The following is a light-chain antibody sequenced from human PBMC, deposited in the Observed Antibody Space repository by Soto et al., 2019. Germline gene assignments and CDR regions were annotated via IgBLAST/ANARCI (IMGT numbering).Light chain of an antibody. Sequence: DIVMTQAPDSLAVSLGERATINCRSSPSVLYSSNNKNYLGWYQQKPGPAPKLLIYWASTRESAVPDRLSGSGPGPDSTHTISSPQAENVAVYYGQHYYSDHPWTFGRGNKVYIK. CDR1: PSVLYSSNNKNY. CDR3: QHYYSDHPWT. V-gene: IGKV4-1*01. CDR2: WAS. J-gene: IGKJ1*01.